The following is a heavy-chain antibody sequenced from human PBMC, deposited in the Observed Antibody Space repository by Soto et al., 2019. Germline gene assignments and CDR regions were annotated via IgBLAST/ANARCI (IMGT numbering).Heavy chain of an antibody. Sequence: ATLSLTCRVSGGSVGTGAYYWSWIREPPGKGLEWIGYTLYSGSPNYNPSLQSLQSRVTISVDTSRNQFSLRLTSVTAADTALYYCARHDYYHRTFDIWGQGTLVTVSS. V-gene: IGHV4-61*08. D-gene: IGHD3-9*01. CDR2: TLYSGSP. CDR3: ARHDYYHRTFDI. J-gene: IGHJ3*02. CDR1: GGSVGTGAYY.